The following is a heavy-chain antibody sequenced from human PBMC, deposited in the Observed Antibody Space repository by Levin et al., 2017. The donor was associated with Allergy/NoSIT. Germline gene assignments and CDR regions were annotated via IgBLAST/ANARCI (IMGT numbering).Heavy chain of an antibody. Sequence: SETLSLTCTVSGGSISNYYWSWIRQPPGMRLEWIGYIYYSGSTSYNPSFQSRFTIPVATSKNQFFLKLSSVTAADTAVYYCARITHYDDGSSDYDPGYYFDYWGQGALVTVSS. D-gene: IGHD3-22*01. CDR2: IYYSGST. CDR3: ARITHYDDGSSDYDPGYYFDY. CDR1: GGSISNYY. V-gene: IGHV4-59*01. J-gene: IGHJ4*02.